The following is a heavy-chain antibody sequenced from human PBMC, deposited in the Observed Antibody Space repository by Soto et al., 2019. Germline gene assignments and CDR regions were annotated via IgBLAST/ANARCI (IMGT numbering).Heavy chain of an antibody. Sequence: PSETLSLTCTVSGGSINTFYWSWVRQPALKVLEWIGRIFSSGSTSFNPSLESRVAMSVDTSKNHFSLNLSSVTAADMAVYYCAREGSYSAYNFAHGIQLWSFDFWGQGALVTVSS. J-gene: IGHJ4*02. D-gene: IGHD5-12*01. CDR1: GGSINTFY. CDR2: IFSSGST. V-gene: IGHV4-4*07. CDR3: AREGSYSAYNFAHGIQLWSFDF.